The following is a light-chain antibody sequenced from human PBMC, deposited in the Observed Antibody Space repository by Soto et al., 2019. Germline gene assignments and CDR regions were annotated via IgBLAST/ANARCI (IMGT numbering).Light chain of an antibody. J-gene: IGLJ3*02. Sequence: QSVLTQPPSASGTPGQRVTIPCSGSSSNIGTNHVYWYQQLPGTAPILLVYSDSQRPSGVPDRFSGSKSGTSASLAISGLRSEDESNYYCATWDDSLSGPVFGGGTKLTVL. V-gene: IGLV1-47*02. CDR1: SSNIGTNH. CDR3: ATWDDSLSGPV. CDR2: SDS.